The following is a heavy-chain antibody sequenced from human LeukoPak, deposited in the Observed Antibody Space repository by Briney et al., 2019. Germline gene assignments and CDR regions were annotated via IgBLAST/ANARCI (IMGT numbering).Heavy chain of an antibody. Sequence: SETLSLTCTVSGGSISSYYWSWIRRPPGKGLEWIGYIYYSGSTNYNPSLKSRATISVDTSKNQFSLKLSSVTAADTAVYYCARGRADFWSGYLYYFDYWGQGTLVTVSS. D-gene: IGHD3-3*01. J-gene: IGHJ4*02. CDR3: ARGRADFWSGYLYYFDY. CDR1: GGSISSYY. V-gene: IGHV4-59*01. CDR2: IYYSGST.